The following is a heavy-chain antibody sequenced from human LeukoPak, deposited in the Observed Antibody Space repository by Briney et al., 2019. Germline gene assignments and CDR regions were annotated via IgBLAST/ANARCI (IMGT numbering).Heavy chain of an antibody. Sequence: GGSLRLSCVASGFSFSTYWINWVRQAPGEGLEWVAHIKHDGSQKYYVDSVKGRFTISRDNAKNSLFLQMDSLRAEDTAVYYCARDLAGHYYGSGSSFDYWGQGTLVTVS. J-gene: IGHJ4*02. CDR2: IKHDGSQK. CDR3: ARDLAGHYYGSGSSFDY. CDR1: GFSFSTYW. V-gene: IGHV3-7*01. D-gene: IGHD3-10*01.